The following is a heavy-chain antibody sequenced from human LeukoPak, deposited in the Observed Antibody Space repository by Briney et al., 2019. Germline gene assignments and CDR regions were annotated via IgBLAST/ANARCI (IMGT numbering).Heavy chain of an antibody. CDR3: ARETPDSSTWTVFDY. J-gene: IGHJ4*02. CDR1: GFIFRNYN. V-gene: IGHV3-48*01. Sequence: GGSLRLSCAASGFIFRNYNMNWVRQAPGKGLEWISYITLSSTTIYYADSVKGRFTISRDNAKNSLYLQMNSLRAEDTAMYYCARETPDSSTWTVFDYWGQGTLVTVSS. CDR2: ITLSSTTI. D-gene: IGHD6-13*01.